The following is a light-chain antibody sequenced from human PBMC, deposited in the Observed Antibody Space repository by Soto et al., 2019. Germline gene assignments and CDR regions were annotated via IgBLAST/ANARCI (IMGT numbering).Light chain of an antibody. J-gene: IGKJ1*01. CDR3: MQALQTPPT. CDR2: LGS. V-gene: IGKV2-28*01. Sequence: DIVMTQSPLSLPVTPGEPASISCRSSQSLLHSNGYNYLDWYLQKPGQSPQLLIYLGSNRASGVPDRFSGSGSGTDYKQKISREEAEDVGVYYCMQALQTPPTFGQGTKVEIK. CDR1: QSLLHSNGYNY.